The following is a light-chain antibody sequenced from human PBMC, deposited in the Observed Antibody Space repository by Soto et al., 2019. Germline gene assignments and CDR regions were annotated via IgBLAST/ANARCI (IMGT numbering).Light chain of an antibody. CDR2: GAS. V-gene: IGKV1-39*01. CDR1: QNITTY. Sequence: DIQMTQSPTSLSASVGDSVTITCRASQNITTYLNWYQQKPGEAPSLLIYGASNLRSGVPSRFTATGSGTDFTLTISSLQPENFATNYCQQSFSTPATFGQGT. CDR3: QQSFSTPAT. J-gene: IGKJ1*01.